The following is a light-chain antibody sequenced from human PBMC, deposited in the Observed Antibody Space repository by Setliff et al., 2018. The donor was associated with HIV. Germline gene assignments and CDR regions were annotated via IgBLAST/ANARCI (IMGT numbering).Light chain of an antibody. V-gene: IGLV2-14*02. CDR1: SSDIGRYNL. CDR2: EVS. J-gene: IGLJ1*01. Sequence: QSALTQPASVSGSPGQSITISCTGTSSDIGRYNLVSWYQQYPGKAPKLMIYEVSNRPSGASNRFSGSKSGNTASLTISGLQAEDEADYYCSSYTSSSTLLYVFGTGTKVTV. CDR3: SSYTSSSTLLYV.